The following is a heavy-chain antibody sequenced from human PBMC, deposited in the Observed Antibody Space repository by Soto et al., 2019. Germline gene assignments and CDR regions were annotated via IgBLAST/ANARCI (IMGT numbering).Heavy chain of an antibody. D-gene: IGHD2-2*01. V-gene: IGHV3-43*01. J-gene: IGHJ6*02. CDR3: EKGYCSSTSCYAGYYYYGMDV. CDR1: GFTFDDYT. CDR2: ISWDGGST. Sequence: GGSLRLSCAASGFTFDDYTMHWVRQAPGKGLEWVSLISWDGGSTYYADSVKGRFTISRDNSKNSLYLQMNSLRTEDTALYYCEKGYCSSTSCYAGYYYYGMDVWGQGTTVTVSS.